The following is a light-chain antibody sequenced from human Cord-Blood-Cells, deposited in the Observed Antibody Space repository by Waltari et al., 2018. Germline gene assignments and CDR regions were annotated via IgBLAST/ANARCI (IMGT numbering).Light chain of an antibody. CDR2: GNS. CDR1: SSNIGAGYD. Sequence: QSVLTQPPSVPGAPGQRVTIPCTGSSSNIGAGYDVHWYQQLPGTATKLPIYGNSNRPSGVPDRFSCSKSGISASLAITGLQAEDEADYYCQSYDSSLSGYVVFGGGTKLTVL. J-gene: IGLJ2*01. CDR3: QSYDSSLSGYVV. V-gene: IGLV1-40*01.